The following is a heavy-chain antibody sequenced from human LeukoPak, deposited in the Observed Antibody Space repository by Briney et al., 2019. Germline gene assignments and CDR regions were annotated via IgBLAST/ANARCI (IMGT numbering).Heavy chain of an antibody. CDR2: IYTSGST. J-gene: IGHJ4*02. D-gene: IGHD1-26*01. CDR3: ASLRERSYYARGFDY. Sequence: SETLSLTCTVSGGSISSGSYYWSWIRQPAGKGLEWIGRIYTSGSTNYNPSLKSRVTISVDTSKNQFSLKLSSVTAADTAVYYCASLRERSYYARGFDYWGQGTLVTVSS. V-gene: IGHV4-61*02. CDR1: GGSISSGSYY.